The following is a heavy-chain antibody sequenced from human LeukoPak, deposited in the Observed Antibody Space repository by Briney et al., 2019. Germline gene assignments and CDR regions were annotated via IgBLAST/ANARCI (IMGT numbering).Heavy chain of an antibody. CDR2: IFYGGST. J-gene: IGHJ4*02. D-gene: IGHD2-15*01. CDR1: GGSISSSSNY. Sequence: PSQTLSLTCTVSGGSISSSSNYWGWIRQPPGKGLEWIGPIFYGGSTYCNPTLKSRVTIAVDTSKSQFSLKLSSVTAADTTVYYCAGLRVASAGSRYEGTFYFDYWGQGTLVTVSS. CDR3: AGLRVASAGSRYEGTFYFDY. V-gene: IGHV4-39*01.